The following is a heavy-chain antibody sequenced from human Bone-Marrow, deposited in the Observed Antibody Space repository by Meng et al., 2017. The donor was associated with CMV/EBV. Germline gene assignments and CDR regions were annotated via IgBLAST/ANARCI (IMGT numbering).Heavy chain of an antibody. CDR2: IYYSGST. CDR3: ARGGGRRRDAFDI. Sequence: GSLRLSCTVSGGSVSSGSYYWSWIRQPPGKGLEWIGYIYYSGSTNYNPSLKSRVTMSVDTSKNQFSLKLSSVTAADTAVYYCARGGGRRRDAFDIWGQGTMVTVSS. V-gene: IGHV4-61*01. J-gene: IGHJ3*02. CDR1: GGSVSSGSYY. D-gene: IGHD3-16*01.